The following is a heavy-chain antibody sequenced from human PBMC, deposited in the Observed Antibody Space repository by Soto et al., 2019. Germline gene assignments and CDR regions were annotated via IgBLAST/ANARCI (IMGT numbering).Heavy chain of an antibody. CDR3: AKDHRYYDGSGAFDY. CDR1: GFTFDDYA. CDR2: ISWNSGSI. D-gene: IGHD3-22*01. J-gene: IGHJ4*02. Sequence: EVQLVESGGGLVQPGRSLRLSCAASGFTFDDYAMHWVRQAPGKGLEWVSGISWNSGSIGYADSVKGRFTLSRDNAKNSLYLQMNSLRAEDTALYYCAKDHRYYDGSGAFDYWGPGTLVTVSA. V-gene: IGHV3-9*01.